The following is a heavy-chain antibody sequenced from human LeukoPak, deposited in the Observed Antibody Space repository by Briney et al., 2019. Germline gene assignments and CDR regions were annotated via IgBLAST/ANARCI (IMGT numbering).Heavy chain of an antibody. CDR1: GYTFTSYG. V-gene: IGHV1-18*01. D-gene: IGHD3-22*01. Sequence: ASVKVSCKASGYTFTSYGISWVRQAPGQGLEWMGWISAYNGNTNYAQKLQGRVTMTTDTSTSTAYMELRSLRSDDTAVYYCARVQTENYYDSSGLPYWGQGTLVTVSS. J-gene: IGHJ4*02. CDR3: ARVQTENYYDSSGLPY. CDR2: ISAYNGNT.